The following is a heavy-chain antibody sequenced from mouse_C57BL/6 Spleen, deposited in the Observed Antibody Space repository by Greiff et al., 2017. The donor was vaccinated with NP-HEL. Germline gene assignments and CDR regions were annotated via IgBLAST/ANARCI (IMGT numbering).Heavy chain of an antibody. CDR3: ARGSFAD. CDR1: GFTFSDYG. CDR2: ISSGSSTI. J-gene: IGHJ3*01. V-gene: IGHV5-17*01. Sequence: EVQLVESGGGLVKPGGSLKLSCAASGFTFSDYGMHWVRQAPEKGLEWVAYISSGSSTIYYADTVKGRFTISRDNAKNTLFLQMTSLRSEDTAMYYCARGSFADWGQGTLVTVSA.